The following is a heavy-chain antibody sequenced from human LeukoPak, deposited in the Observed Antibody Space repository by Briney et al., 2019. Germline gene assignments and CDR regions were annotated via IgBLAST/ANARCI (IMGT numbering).Heavy chain of an antibody. CDR3: ARLSERKTGGIYYYYYYMDA. V-gene: IGHV1-18*01. CDR2: ISAYNGNT. J-gene: IGHJ6*03. D-gene: IGHD1-1*01. Sequence: ASVKVSCKASGYTFTSYGISWVRQAPGQGLEWMGWISAYNGNTNYAQKLQGRVTMTTDTSTSTAYMELRSLRSDDTAVYYCARLSERKTGGIYYYYYYMDAWGKGTTVTVSS. CDR1: GYTFTSYG.